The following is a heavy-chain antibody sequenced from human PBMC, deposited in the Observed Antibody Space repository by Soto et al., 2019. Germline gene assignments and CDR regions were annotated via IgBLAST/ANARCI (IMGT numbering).Heavy chain of an antibody. J-gene: IGHJ4*02. V-gene: IGHV3-48*02. CDR3: AKVGSGWALSGLYFDY. Sequence: PGGSLRLSCDGSGFNFSDYSMSWVRQAPGKGLEWLSYISLTSSTVYYSASVRGRFTIYRDNAKNSLNLQMDSLRDEDTAVYYCAKVGSGWALSGLYFDYWGQGTLVTVSS. CDR2: ISLTSSTV. CDR1: GFNFSDYS. D-gene: IGHD6-19*01.